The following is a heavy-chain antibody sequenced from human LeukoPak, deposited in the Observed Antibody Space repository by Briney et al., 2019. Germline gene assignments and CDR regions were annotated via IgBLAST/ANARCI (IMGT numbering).Heavy chain of an antibody. CDR3: ARAVAGMGLNYNWFDP. CDR2: IIPILGIA. CDR1: GGTFSSYA. D-gene: IGHD6-19*01. J-gene: IGHJ5*02. V-gene: IGHV1-69*04. Sequence: GSSVKVSCKASGGTFSSYAISWVRQAPGQGLEWMGRIIPILGIANYARKFQGRVTITADKSTSTAYMELSSLRSEDTAVYYCARAVAGMGLNYNWFDPWGQGTLVTVSS.